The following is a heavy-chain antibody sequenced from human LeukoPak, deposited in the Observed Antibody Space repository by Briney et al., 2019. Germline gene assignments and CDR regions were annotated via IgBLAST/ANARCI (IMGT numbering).Heavy chain of an antibody. CDR1: GFIFGKSW. CDR2: TDGSST. CDR3: ARDDYNRL. Sequence: GGSLRLSCAASGFIFGKSWMHWVRQAPGKGLVWVSRTDGSSTTYADSVKGRFSVSMDKAQNTLYLQMNSLRAEDTAVYYCARDDYNRLWGQGTLVTVSS. J-gene: IGHJ4*02. D-gene: IGHD1-14*01. V-gene: IGHV3-74*01.